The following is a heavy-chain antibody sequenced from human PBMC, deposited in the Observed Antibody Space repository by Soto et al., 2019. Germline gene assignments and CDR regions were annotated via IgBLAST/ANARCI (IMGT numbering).Heavy chain of an antibody. CDR2: ISPTGDT. D-gene: IGHD1-26*01. J-gene: IGHJ4*02. CDR3: ARDGHSQPYGSQDARFFDI. Sequence: QVQMVQSGAEVKNPGASVKMSCKASGHMFVGYAVTWVRQAPGQGLEWMGWISPTGDTQYARKFEGRLTLTTDTSTSTAQLELKSLRSDDTAVYFCARDGHSQPYGSQDARFFDIWVQGTLVTVSS. V-gene: IGHV1-18*01. CDR1: GHMFVGYA.